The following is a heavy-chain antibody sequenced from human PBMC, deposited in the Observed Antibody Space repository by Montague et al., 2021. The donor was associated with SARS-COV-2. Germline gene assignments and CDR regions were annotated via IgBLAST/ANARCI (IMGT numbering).Heavy chain of an antibody. D-gene: IGHD3-3*01. J-gene: IGHJ6*02. Sequence: SDTLSLTCTVSGGSISSYYWSWIRQSAGKGLEWIGRIHTSGSTDYNPSLNSRVTMSVDTSKNQFSLKLSSVTAANTAVYYCASGKYYVFWSGYYSHDYVSGMDVWGQGTTVTVSS. CDR1: GGSISSYY. CDR2: IHTSGST. CDR3: ASGKYYVFWSGYYSHDYVSGMDV. V-gene: IGHV4-4*07.